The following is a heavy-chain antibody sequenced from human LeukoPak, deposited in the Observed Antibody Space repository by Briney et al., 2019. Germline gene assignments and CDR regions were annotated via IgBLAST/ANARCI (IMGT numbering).Heavy chain of an antibody. CDR3: ARFTGVDSSGFYDY. Sequence: GRSLRLSCAASGFTFSSRGMHWVRQAPGKGLEWVAVIWNDGSKEYYADSVKGRFTISKDNSENTLHLQMNSLRAEDTAVYYCARFTGVDSSGFYDYWGQGTLVTVSS. D-gene: IGHD3-22*01. V-gene: IGHV3-33*01. CDR1: GFTFSSRG. J-gene: IGHJ4*02. CDR2: IWNDGSKE.